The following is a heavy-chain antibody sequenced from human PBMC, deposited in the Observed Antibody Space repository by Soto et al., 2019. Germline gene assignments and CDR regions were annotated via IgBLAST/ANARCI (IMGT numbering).Heavy chain of an antibody. V-gene: IGHV3-15*07. D-gene: IGHD3-3*01. CDR2: IKSKTDGGRT. J-gene: IGHJ4*02. CDR1: GYSFSNAW. CDR3: TSRQFLDPIFDY. Sequence: GGSLRLSCAASGYSFSNAWINWVRQTPGKGLEWVGRIKSKTDGGRTDYAAPVKGRFTISRDDSRNMVYLQLNNLKTEDTAVYYCTSRQFLDPIFDYWGQGTLVTVSS.